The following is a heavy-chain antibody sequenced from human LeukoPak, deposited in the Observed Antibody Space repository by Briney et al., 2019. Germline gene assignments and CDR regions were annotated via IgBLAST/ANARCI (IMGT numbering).Heavy chain of an antibody. V-gene: IGHV3-NL1*01. Sequence: GGSLRLSCAASGFTFSSYGIHWVRQAPGKGLEWVSVIHRDGRIEYADSVKGRFTISRDTAENTLSLQMNSLRDEDTAVYYCARDSGSSSWAYSWGQGTLVTVSS. D-gene: IGHD6-6*01. CDR2: IHRDGRI. CDR3: ARDSGSSSWAYS. CDR1: GFTFSSYG. J-gene: IGHJ4*02.